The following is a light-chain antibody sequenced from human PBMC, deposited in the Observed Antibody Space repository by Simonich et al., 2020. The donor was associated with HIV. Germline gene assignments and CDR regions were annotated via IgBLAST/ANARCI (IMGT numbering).Light chain of an antibody. CDR2: EVS. J-gene: IGLJ3*02. Sequence: QSALPQPASVSGSPGQSITISCTGTSSDVGGYNYVSWYQQHPGKAPKLIIFEVSTRPSGVPERVSGSKSGNTASLTVSGLQAEEEAYYYCSSYAGSNNLVFGGGTKLTVL. V-gene: IGLV2-8*01. CDR1: SSDVGGYNY. CDR3: SSYAGSNNLV.